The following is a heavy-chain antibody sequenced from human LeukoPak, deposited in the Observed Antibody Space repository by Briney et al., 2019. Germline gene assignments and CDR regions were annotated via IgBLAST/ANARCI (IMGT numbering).Heavy chain of an antibody. J-gene: IGHJ5*02. CDR1: GFTFSSYS. Sequence: GGSLRLSCAASGFTFSSYSMNWVRQAPGKGLEWVSSISSSSSYIYYADSVKGRFTISRDNAKNSLYLQMNSLRAEDTAVYYCARDSPRGYCSGGSCYAWFDTWGPGNLFTVSS. D-gene: IGHD2-15*01. CDR3: ARDSPRGYCSGGSCYAWFDT. CDR2: ISSSSSYI. V-gene: IGHV3-21*01.